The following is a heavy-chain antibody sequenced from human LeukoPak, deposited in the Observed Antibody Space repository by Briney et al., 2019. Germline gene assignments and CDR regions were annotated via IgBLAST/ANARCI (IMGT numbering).Heavy chain of an antibody. CDR1: GGSISSGAYY. V-gene: IGHV4-61*08. J-gene: IGHJ6*02. CDR3: ARTSPLDWGDYYGMDV. Sequence: PSETLSLTCTVSGGSISSGAYYWSWIRQHPGKGLEWIGYIHYSGSTNYNPSLKSRVTISVDTSKNQFSLKLSSVTAADTAVYYCARTSPLDWGDYYGMDVWGQGTTVTVSS. D-gene: IGHD2-21*01. CDR2: IHYSGST.